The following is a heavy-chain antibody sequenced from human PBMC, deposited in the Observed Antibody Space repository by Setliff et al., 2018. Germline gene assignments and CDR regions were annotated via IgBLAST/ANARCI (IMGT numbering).Heavy chain of an antibody. CDR3: ARGPLDFVVLPAAGKFDY. CDR1: GYTFTSYG. CDR2: VSA. J-gene: IGHJ4*02. Sequence: ASVKVSCKASGYTFTSYGINWVRQAPGQGLEWMGWVSAYARKFQGRVTMTTDTPTNTAYMELRSLRSDDTAVYYCARGPLDFVVLPAAGKFDYWGQGTLVTVSS. D-gene: IGHD2-2*01. V-gene: IGHV1-18*01.